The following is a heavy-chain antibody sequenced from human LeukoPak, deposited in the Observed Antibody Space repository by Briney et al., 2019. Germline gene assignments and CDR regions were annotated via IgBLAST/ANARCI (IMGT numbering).Heavy chain of an antibody. J-gene: IGHJ4*02. Sequence: PGGSLRLSCAASGFTLSDYYMNWIRQAPGKGLEWVSYISSTGSTIYYADSVKGRFTISRDNTKNSLYLQMNSLRADDTAVYYCATTAPYNWNHEDYWGQGTLVTVSS. D-gene: IGHD1-14*01. V-gene: IGHV3-11*01. CDR3: ATTAPYNWNHEDY. CDR2: ISSTGSTI. CDR1: GFTLSDYY.